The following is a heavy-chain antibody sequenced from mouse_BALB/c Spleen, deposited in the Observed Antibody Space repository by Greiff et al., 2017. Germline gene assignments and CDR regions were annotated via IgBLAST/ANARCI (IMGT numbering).Heavy chain of an antibody. CDR3: ARRLDYAMDY. D-gene: IGHD4-1*01. CDR2: IYPGNGDT. J-gene: IGHJ4*01. Sequence: QVQLKQPGAELVKPGASVKMSCKASGYTFTSYNMHWVKQTPGQGLEWIGAIYPGNGDTSYNQKFKGKATLTADKSSSTAYMQLSSLTSEDSAVYYCARRLDYAMDYWGQGTSVTVSS. V-gene: IGHV1-12*01. CDR1: GYTFTSYN.